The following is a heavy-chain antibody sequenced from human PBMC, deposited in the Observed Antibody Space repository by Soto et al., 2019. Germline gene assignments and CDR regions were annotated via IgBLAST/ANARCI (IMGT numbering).Heavy chain of an antibody. V-gene: IGHV4-34*01. CDR2: INHSGST. CDR1: GVSFSAYY. D-gene: IGHD5-18*01. CDR3: AGFFGYKYGRVDP. Sequence: PSETLSLTCAVYGVSFSAYYWSWIRQPPGKGLEWIGEINHSGSTNYNVSLRSRVTISVDTSKNQFSLKLRSVTAADTAIYYCAGFFGYKYGRVDPWGRGTQVTVSS. J-gene: IGHJ5*02.